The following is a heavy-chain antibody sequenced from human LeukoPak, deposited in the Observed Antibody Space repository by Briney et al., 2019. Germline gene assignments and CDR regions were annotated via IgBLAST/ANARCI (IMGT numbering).Heavy chain of an antibody. Sequence: SGTLSLTCTVSGGSISSSKYYWGWIRQPPGKGLEWIGSIYYSGSTYYNPSLKSRVTISVDTSKNQFSLKLSSVTAADTAVYYCARSDDFWSGPSDYWGQGTLVTVSS. D-gene: IGHD3-3*01. J-gene: IGHJ4*02. CDR2: IYYSGST. CDR3: ARSDDFWSGPSDY. V-gene: IGHV4-39*01. CDR1: GGSISSSKYY.